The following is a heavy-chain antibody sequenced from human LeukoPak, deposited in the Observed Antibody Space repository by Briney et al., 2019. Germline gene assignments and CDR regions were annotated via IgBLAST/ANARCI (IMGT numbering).Heavy chain of an antibody. CDR3: ASIPSIYNDLYYFDY. V-gene: IGHV4-59*01. CDR2: IYYSGST. CDR1: GGSISSYY. Sequence: PSETLSLTCTVSGGSISSYYWSWIRQPPGKGLEWIGYIYYSGSTNYNPSLKSRVTISVDTSKNRFSLKLSSVTAADTAVYYCASIPSIYNDLYYFDYWGQGTLVTVSS. D-gene: IGHD3-3*01. J-gene: IGHJ4*02.